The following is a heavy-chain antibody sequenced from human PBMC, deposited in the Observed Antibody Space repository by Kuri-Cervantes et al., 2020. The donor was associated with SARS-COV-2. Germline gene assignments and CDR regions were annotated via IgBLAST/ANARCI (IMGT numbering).Heavy chain of an antibody. D-gene: IGHD2-21*02. V-gene: IGHV4-39*01. J-gene: IGHJ5*02. Sequence: SETLSLTCTVSGGSINDYNSYWAWLRQSPGKGLEWIGTVFYRGATYFNPSLKSRITISMDTSKNQFSLKLNSVTSADTAVYYCAKPGGGDAGLEYWFDPWGPGTLVTVSS. CDR2: VFYRGAT. CDR3: AKPGGGDAGLEYWFDP. CDR1: GGSINDYNSY.